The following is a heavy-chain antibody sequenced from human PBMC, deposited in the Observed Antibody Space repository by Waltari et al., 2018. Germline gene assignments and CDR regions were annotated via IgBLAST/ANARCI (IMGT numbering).Heavy chain of an antibody. J-gene: IGHJ6*02. D-gene: IGHD3-3*01. V-gene: IGHV3-74*03. Sequence: WMQWVRQAPGKGLEWVSCIGTEGRKIKYADVVRGRFTISRDNVKNALYLQMNSLSVEDTAVYYCATHLPSGYGMDVWGQGTMVTVSS. CDR1: W. CDR2: IGTEGRKI. CDR3: ATHLPSGYGMDV.